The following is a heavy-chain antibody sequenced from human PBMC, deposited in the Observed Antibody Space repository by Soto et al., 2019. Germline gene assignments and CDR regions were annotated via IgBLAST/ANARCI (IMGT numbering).Heavy chain of an antibody. J-gene: IGHJ6*02. V-gene: IGHV3-74*01. CDR2: INNDGSNT. Sequence: EVQLVESGGGLVQPGGSLRLSCAASGFTFSTYWMHWVRQPPGKGLVWVSRINNDGSNTAYADSVKGRFTISRDNAQSTLYLQMNSLRAEDTAVYYWARDPLIGTTDYGLDVWGQGTTVSVSS. CDR1: GFTFSTYW. D-gene: IGHD1-7*01. CDR3: ARDPLIGTTDYGLDV.